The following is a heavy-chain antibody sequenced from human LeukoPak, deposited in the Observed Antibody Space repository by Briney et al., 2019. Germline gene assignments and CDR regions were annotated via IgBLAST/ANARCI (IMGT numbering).Heavy chain of an antibody. J-gene: IGHJ6*02. CDR2: IKSDGSST. V-gene: IGHV3-74*01. CDR1: GFTFSSYW. Sequence: GGSLRLSCAASGFTFSSYWMHWVRQAPGKGLVWVSHIKSDGSSTSYADSVKGRFTISRDNAKNTLYLQMNSLRAEDTAVYYCAKDSTTSGSYYGMDVWGQGTTVTVSS. CDR3: AKDSTTSGSYYGMDV. D-gene: IGHD4-17*01.